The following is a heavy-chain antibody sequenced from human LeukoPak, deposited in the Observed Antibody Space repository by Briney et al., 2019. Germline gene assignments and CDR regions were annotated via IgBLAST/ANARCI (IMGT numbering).Heavy chain of an antibody. CDR3: ARVDTTLSYKLDY. CDR1: AFTVSSNC. CDR2: IYSAGST. J-gene: IGHJ4*02. V-gene: IGHV3-53*04. Sequence: PGGSLRLSCAASAFTVSSNCMIWVRQPPGKGLEWVSVIYSAGSTYNADSVKGRFTISRHNSKNTVYVQMDNLRPEDTAVYCARVDTTLSYKLDYWGQGTLVTVSS. D-gene: IGHD1-1*01.